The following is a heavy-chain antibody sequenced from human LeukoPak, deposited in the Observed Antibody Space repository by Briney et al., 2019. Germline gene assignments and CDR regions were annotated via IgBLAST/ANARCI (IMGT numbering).Heavy chain of an antibody. Sequence: SETLSLTCTVSGGSMSSYYWSFIRQPAGKGLEWIGRIHTSWTTYYNPSPKSRVTMSVDTSRNQFSLRLTSVTAADTAVYYCARGDYYDGGGRNWFDPWGQGTLVTVSS. CDR2: IHTSWTT. CDR3: ARGDYYDGGGRNWFDP. J-gene: IGHJ5*02. D-gene: IGHD3-16*01. V-gene: IGHV4-4*07. CDR1: GGSMSSYY.